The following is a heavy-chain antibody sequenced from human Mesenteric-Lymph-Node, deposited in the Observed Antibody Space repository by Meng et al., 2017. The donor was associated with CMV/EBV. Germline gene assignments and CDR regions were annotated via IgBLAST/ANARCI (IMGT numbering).Heavy chain of an antibody. J-gene: IGHJ4*01. Sequence: GGSLRLSCAASGFTFSSYSMNWVRQAPGKGLEWVSSISASGIYIYYADSVKGRFTISRDSAKNSLYLQMNSLRAEDTAVYYCARENDSSGRFFDYWGHGTLVTVSS. CDR3: ARENDSSGRFFDY. D-gene: IGHD6-19*01. CDR1: GFTFSSYS. CDR2: ISASGIYI. V-gene: IGHV3-21*01.